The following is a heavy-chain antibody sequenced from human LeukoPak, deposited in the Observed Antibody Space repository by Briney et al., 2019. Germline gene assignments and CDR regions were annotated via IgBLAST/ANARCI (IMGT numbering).Heavy chain of an antibody. Sequence: GGSLRLSCAISGFTVSSNYMSWGRQAPGKGLEWVSVIYSGGITDYAYSVKGRFTISRENSKNTPHLQRNNLRAEDTAVYYCARVVIRPYYFDYWGQGTLVTVSS. J-gene: IGHJ4*02. CDR1: GFTVSSNY. D-gene: IGHD4-23*01. CDR2: IYSGGIT. CDR3: ARVVIRPYYFDY. V-gene: IGHV3-66*01.